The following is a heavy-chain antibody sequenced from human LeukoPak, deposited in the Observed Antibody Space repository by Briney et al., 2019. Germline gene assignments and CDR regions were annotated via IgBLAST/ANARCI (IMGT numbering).Heavy chain of an antibody. CDR3: ARGHLEVVVTASPHDPDFDY. D-gene: IGHD2-21*02. V-gene: IGHV4-59*08. Sequence: PSETLSLTCTVSGGSISSYYWSWIRQPPGKGLEWIGYIYYSGSTNYNPSLKSRVTISVDTSKNQFSLKLSSVTAADTAVYYCARGHLEVVVTASPHDPDFDYWGQGTLVTVSS. J-gene: IGHJ4*02. CDR2: IYYSGST. CDR1: GGSISSYY.